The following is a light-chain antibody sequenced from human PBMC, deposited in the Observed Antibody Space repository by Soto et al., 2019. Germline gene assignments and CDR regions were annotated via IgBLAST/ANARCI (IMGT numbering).Light chain of an antibody. Sequence: EIVMTQSPTTLSVSPGEGATLSCRASQSLSSNLAWYQQKPGQSPRLLIYAASTRASGVPARFSGSGSGTEFTLTISRVESEDFAVYYCQQLNYWPLYTFGQGTKVDIK. CDR1: QSLSSN. CDR2: AAS. V-gene: IGKV3-15*01. CDR3: QQLNYWPLYT. J-gene: IGKJ2*01.